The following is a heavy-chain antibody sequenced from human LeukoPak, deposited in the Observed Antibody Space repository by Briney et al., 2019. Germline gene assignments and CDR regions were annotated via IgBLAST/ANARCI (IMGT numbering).Heavy chain of an antibody. Sequence: ASVTVSCKASGYTFTGYYMHWVRQAPGQGLEWMGWINPNSGGTNYAQKFQGRVTMTRDTSISTAYMELSRLRSDDTAVYYCARENGSGSYYNKAWFDPWGQGTLVTVSS. J-gene: IGHJ5*02. CDR3: ARENGSGSYYNKAWFDP. CDR1: GYTFTGYY. V-gene: IGHV1-2*02. CDR2: INPNSGGT. D-gene: IGHD3-10*01.